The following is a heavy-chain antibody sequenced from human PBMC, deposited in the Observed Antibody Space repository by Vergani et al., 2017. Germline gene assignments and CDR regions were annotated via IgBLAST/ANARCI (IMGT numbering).Heavy chain of an antibody. D-gene: IGHD6-13*01. CDR3: AKVIAAAGDDAFDI. J-gene: IGHJ3*02. CDR1: GFTFSSYS. V-gene: IGHV3-21*01. CDR2: ISSSSSYI. Sequence: EVQLVESGGGLVKRGGSLRLSCAASGFTFSSYSMNWVRQAPGKGLEWVSSISSSSSYIHYSDSLKGRFTISRDNAKSSLYLQMNSLRAEDTAVYYCAKVIAAAGDDAFDIWGQGTMVTVSS.